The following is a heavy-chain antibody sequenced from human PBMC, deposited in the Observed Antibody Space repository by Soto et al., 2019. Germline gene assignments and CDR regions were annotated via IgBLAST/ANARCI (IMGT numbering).Heavy chain of an antibody. D-gene: IGHD1-26*01. CDR3: ARSRLWEQHFDS. Sequence: SQTLSLTCTVSGGSITSEGYYWSWIRQLPGKGLGWIGYIYYSGSIFYNPFLKSRASISAHSSKKQFSLKLSSVTAADTAVYYCARSRLWEQHFDSGGRGTLVTVSS. CDR2: IYYSGSI. J-gene: IGHJ4*02. CDR1: GGSITSEGYY. V-gene: IGHV4-31*03.